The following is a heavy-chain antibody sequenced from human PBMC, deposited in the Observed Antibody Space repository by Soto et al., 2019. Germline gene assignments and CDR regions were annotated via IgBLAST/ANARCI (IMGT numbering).Heavy chain of an antibody. CDR1: GFTFSNYP. V-gene: IGHV3-30-3*01. Sequence: QVQLVESGGGVVQPGRSLRLSCSASGFTFSNYPMHWVRQAPGKGLEWVAVISSDGNNKYYADSVKGRFTISRDNSKTTLYLQMDSLRADDTALYYCARLVGYNYVSGRGGWFDPWGQGTLVTVSS. CDR3: ARLVGYNYVSGRGGWFDP. J-gene: IGHJ5*02. CDR2: ISSDGNNK. D-gene: IGHD5-18*01.